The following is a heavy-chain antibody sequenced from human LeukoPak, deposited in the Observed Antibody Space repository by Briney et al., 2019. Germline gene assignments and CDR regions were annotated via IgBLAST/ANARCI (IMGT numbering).Heavy chain of an antibody. V-gene: IGHV4-4*07. Sequence: SETLSLTCTVSGGSISSYYWSWIRQPAGKGLEWIGRIYTSGSTNHNPSLKSRVTMSVDTSKNQVSLKLSSVTAADTAVYYCARDSRYYDFWSGFDYWGQGTLVTVSS. CDR1: GGSISSYY. CDR3: ARDSRYYDFWSGFDY. CDR2: IYTSGST. J-gene: IGHJ4*02. D-gene: IGHD3-3*01.